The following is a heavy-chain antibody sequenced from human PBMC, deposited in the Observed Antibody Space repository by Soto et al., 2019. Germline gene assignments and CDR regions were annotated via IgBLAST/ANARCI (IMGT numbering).Heavy chain of an antibody. D-gene: IGHD3-22*01. CDR3: ARLGGYYQSLDT. CDR1: GGSMSNYY. J-gene: IGHJ5*02. Sequence: PSETLSLTCSVSGGSMSNYYWTWIRQPPGKGLEWIGYVYYTGTTTYSPSLKSRVTISVDTSMNQISLKLSSVTAADTAFYYCARLGGYYQSLDTWGQGTLVTVSS. V-gene: IGHV4-59*08. CDR2: VYYTGTT.